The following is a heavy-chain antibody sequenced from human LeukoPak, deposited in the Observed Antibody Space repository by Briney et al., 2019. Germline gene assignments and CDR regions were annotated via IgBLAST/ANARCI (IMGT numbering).Heavy chain of an antibody. D-gene: IGHD3-22*01. Sequence: GGSLRLSCAASGFTFSSYGMSWVRQAPGKGLEWVSAISGSGGSTYYADSVKGRFTISRDNSKNTLYLQMNSLRAEDTAVYYCAKSWNYYDSSGDDALDIWGQGTMVTVSS. CDR1: GFTFSSYG. CDR2: ISGSGGST. CDR3: AKSWNYYDSSGDDALDI. V-gene: IGHV3-23*01. J-gene: IGHJ3*02.